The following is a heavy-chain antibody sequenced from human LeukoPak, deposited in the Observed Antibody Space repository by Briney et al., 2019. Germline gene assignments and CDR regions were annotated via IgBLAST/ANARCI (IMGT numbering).Heavy chain of an antibody. CDR1: GFTFGDYV. J-gene: IGHJ4*02. Sequence: PGGSLRLSCSVSGFTFGDYVVNWVRQAPGKGLEWVGFTRSKAYGGTTEYAASVKGRFTISRDDSKSIAYLQMNSLKTEDTAVYYCATGSGWYSPDYWGQGTLVTVSS. D-gene: IGHD6-19*01. CDR2: TRSKAYGGTT. V-gene: IGHV3-49*04. CDR3: ATGSGWYSPDY.